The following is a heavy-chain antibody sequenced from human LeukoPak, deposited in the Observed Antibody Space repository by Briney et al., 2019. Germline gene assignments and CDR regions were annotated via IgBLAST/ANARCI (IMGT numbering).Heavy chain of an antibody. CDR2: ISSSGSTI. J-gene: IGHJ4*02. V-gene: IGHV3-11*04. CDR3: ATWASSGYFPFDY. Sequence: GGSLRLSCAASGFTFSDYYMSWIRQAPGKGLEWVSYISSSGSTIYYADSVKGRFTISRDNSKNTLYLQMNSLRAEDTAVYYCATWASSGYFPFDYWGQGTLVTVSS. D-gene: IGHD3-22*01. CDR1: GFTFSDYY.